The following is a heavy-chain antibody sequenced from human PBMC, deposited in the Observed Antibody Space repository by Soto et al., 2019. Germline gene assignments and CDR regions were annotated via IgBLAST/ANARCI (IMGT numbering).Heavy chain of an antibody. V-gene: IGHV4-4*07. Sequence: PSETLSLTCTVSAGSISSYYWSWIRQPSGKGLDWIRRIYTSGSTNYNPSLKSRVTMSVDTSNNQFSLRLSSVTAADTAVYYCARDSSGYYYLFDSWRQRTLVTVSS. CDR1: AGSISSYY. CDR3: ARDSSGYYYLFDS. J-gene: IGHJ4*02. D-gene: IGHD3-22*01. CDR2: IYTSGST.